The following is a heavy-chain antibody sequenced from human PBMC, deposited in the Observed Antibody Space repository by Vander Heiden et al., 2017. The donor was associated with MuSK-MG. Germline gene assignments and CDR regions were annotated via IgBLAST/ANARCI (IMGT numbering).Heavy chain of an antibody. CDR3: ARDRISRIQLVGVYYGMDV. Sequence: QLVQSGAGVKKPGSSVKVSCKASGGTFSSYAIGWVRQAPGQGLEWMGWIIPIFGTANYAQKFQGRVTITADESTSTAYMELSSLRSEDTAVYYCARDRISRIQLVGVYYGMDVWGQGTTVTVSS. J-gene: IGHJ6*02. D-gene: IGHD5-18*01. CDR2: IIPIFGTA. V-gene: IGHV1-69*12. CDR1: GGTFSSYA.